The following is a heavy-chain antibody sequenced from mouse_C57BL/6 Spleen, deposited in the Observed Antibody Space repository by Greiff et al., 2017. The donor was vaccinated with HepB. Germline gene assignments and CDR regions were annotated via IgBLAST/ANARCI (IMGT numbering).Heavy chain of an antibody. CDR3: ARRANYYGSSYGGGYFDV. CDR2: IYPGDGDT. D-gene: IGHD1-1*01. J-gene: IGHJ1*03. CDR1: W. Sequence: QVQLQQSGAELVKPGASVEISYWMNWVKQRPGKGLEWIGQIYPGDGDTNYNGKFKGKATLTADKSSSTAYMQLSSLTSEDSAVYFCARRANYYGSSYGGGYFDVWGTGTTVTVSS. V-gene: IGHV1-80*01.